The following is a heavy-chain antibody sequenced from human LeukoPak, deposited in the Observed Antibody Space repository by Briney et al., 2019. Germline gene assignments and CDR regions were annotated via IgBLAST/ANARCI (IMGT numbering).Heavy chain of an antibody. Sequence: ASVKVSCKASGYTFTSYAMHWVRQAPGQRLEWMGWINAGNGNTKYSQKFQGRVTITRDTSASTAYMELSSLRSEDTAVYYCARGRGYSYSEAHWGQGTLVTVSS. V-gene: IGHV1-3*01. J-gene: IGHJ4*02. CDR1: GYTFTSYA. D-gene: IGHD5-18*01. CDR2: INAGNGNT. CDR3: ARGRGYSYSEAH.